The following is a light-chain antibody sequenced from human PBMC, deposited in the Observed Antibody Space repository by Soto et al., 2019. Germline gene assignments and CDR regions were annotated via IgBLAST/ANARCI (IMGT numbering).Light chain of an antibody. Sequence: EIVLTQSPDTLSLSPGARATLSCRASQSVRTNYLAWYQQKPGQAPRLLIYDISTRATGIPDRFSGSGSKTDFTLTISRLEPEDFAVYYCQQYGSSPRLTFGGGTKVEIK. V-gene: IGKV3-20*01. J-gene: IGKJ4*01. CDR1: QSVRTNY. CDR3: QQYGSSPRLT. CDR2: DIS.